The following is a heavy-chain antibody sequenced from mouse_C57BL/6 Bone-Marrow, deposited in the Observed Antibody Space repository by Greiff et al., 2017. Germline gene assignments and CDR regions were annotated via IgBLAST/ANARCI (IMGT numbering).Heavy chain of an antibody. CDR1: GYAFSSSW. CDR3: ASLYYYGTPYYAMDY. Sequence: QVQLQQSGPELVKPGASVKISCKASGYAFSSSWMNWVKQRPGKGLEWIGRIYPGDGDTNYNGKFKGKATLTADESSSTAYMQLSSLTSEDSAVYFCASLYYYGTPYYAMDYWGQGTSVTVSS. J-gene: IGHJ4*01. V-gene: IGHV1-82*01. CDR2: IYPGDGDT. D-gene: IGHD1-1*01.